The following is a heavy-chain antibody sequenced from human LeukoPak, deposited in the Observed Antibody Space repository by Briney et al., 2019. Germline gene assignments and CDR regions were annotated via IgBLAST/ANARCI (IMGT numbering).Heavy chain of an antibody. CDR3: ARHPYDSNAFDI. J-gene: IGHJ3*02. CDR1: GGSITSHY. V-gene: IGHV4-4*07. CDR2: IYTSGTT. D-gene: IGHD3-10*01. Sequence: SETLSLTCSVSGGSITSHYWSWIRQPAGKGLEWVGRIYTSGTTNSNPSLKSRVTMSVDTSRNQFSLKLSSVTAADTAVYYCARHPYDSNAFDIWGQGTMVTVSS.